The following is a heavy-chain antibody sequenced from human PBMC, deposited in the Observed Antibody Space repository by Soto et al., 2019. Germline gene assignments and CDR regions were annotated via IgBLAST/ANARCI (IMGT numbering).Heavy chain of an antibody. CDR1: GFTFSSYA. CDR2: ISYDGSNK. J-gene: IGHJ4*02. D-gene: IGHD2-21*02. CDR3: ARVGDASFDY. Sequence: GGSLRLSCGASGFTFSSYAMHWVRQAPGKGLEWVAVISYDGSNKYYADSVKGRFTISRDNSKNTLYLQMNSLRAEDTAVYYCARVGDASFDYWGQGTLVTVSS. V-gene: IGHV3-30-3*01.